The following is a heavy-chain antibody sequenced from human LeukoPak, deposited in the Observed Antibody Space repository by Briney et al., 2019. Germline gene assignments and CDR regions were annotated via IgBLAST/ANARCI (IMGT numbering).Heavy chain of an antibody. CDR2: IYPGDSDT. CDR3: ARRNSSGWYGPNYYYYYGMDV. V-gene: IGHV5-51*01. CDR1: GYSFTSYW. Sequence: GESLKISCQGSGYSFTSYWIGWVRQMPGKGLEWMGIIYPGDSDTRYSPSFQGQVTISADKSISTAYLQWSSLKASDTAMYYCARRNSSGWYGPNYYYYYGMDVWGQGTTVTVSS. D-gene: IGHD6-19*01. J-gene: IGHJ6*02.